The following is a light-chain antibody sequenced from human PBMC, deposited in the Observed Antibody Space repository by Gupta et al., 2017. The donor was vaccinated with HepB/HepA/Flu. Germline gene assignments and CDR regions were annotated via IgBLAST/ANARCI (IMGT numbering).Light chain of an antibody. V-gene: IGLV2-23*02. CDR3: CSYAGSSTLV. J-gene: IGLJ3*02. CDR1: SSDVGSNNL. CDR2: EVS. Sequence: VPTQPASAAGPPEPAITTSCTGTSSDVGSNNLVSWYQQHPGKAPQLMIYEVSKRPSGVSKRFSGTTSGTTASLTITGLQAEDEADYYCCSYAGSSTLVFGGGTKLTVL.